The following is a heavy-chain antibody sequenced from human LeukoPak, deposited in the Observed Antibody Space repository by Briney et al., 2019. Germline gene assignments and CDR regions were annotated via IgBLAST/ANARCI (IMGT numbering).Heavy chain of an antibody. J-gene: IGHJ4*02. V-gene: IGHV3-53*01. Sequence: PGGSLRLSCAASGFTVSSNYMNWVRQAPGKGLEWVSVIYSGGSTYYSESVKGRFTISRDNYKNTLYRQMNSLRPEDTAVYYCAKKGEMATTGGLCGTNRATQRYYFDSWGQGTLVTVSS. CDR1: GFTVSSNY. D-gene: IGHD5-24*01. CDR3: AKKGEMATTGGLCGTNRATQRYYFDS. CDR2: IYSGGST.